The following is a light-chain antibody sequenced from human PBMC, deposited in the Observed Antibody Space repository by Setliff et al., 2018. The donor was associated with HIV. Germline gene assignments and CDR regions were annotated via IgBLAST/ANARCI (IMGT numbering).Light chain of an antibody. Sequence: SVLTQPRSVSGSPGQSATISCTGTSSDVGGYNYVSWYQQHPGKAPKLMIYDVSKRPSGVPDRFPGSKSGNTASLTISGLQAEDEADYYCCSYAGSYTYVFGTGTKVTVL. CDR1: SSDVGGYNY. CDR3: CSYAGSYTYV. V-gene: IGLV2-11*01. CDR2: DVS. J-gene: IGLJ1*01.